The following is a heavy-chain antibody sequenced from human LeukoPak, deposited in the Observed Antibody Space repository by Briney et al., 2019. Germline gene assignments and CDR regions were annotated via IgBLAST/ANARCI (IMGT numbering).Heavy chain of an antibody. CDR2: INPSGGST. CDR3: ARDRAAAGTEDDAFDI. CDR1: GYTFTSYY. Sequence: ASVKVSCKASGYTFTSYYMHWVRQAPGQGLEWMGIINPSGGSTSYAQKFQGRVTMTRDTSTSTVYMELSSLRSEDTAVYYCARDRAAAGTEDDAFDICGQGTMVTVSS. D-gene: IGHD6-13*01. V-gene: IGHV1-46*01. J-gene: IGHJ3*02.